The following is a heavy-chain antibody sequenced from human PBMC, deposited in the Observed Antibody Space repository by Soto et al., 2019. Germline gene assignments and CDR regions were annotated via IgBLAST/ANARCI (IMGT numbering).Heavy chain of an antibody. Sequence: EVQMLESGGGLVQPGGSLRLSCAASGITFSSYAMSWVSQAPGKGLEWVSAISGSGGSTYYADSVKGRFTISRDNSKNTLYLKMNSLRAEDTAVYYCAKAQVVGATTPFAYGGQGTLVTVSS. J-gene: IGHJ4*02. D-gene: IGHD1-26*01. CDR2: ISGSGGST. V-gene: IGHV3-23*01. CDR1: GITFSSYA. CDR3: AKAQVVGATTPFAY.